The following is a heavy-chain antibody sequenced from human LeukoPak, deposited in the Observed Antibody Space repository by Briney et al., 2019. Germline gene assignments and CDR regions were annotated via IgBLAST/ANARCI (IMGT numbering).Heavy chain of an antibody. Sequence: GASVKVSCKASGYTFTGYYMHWVRQAPGQGLEWMGRINPNSGGTNYAQKFQGRVTMTRDTSISTAYMELSRLRSDDTAVYYCVRETAAPVNWFDPWGQGTLVTVSS. CDR2: INPNSGGT. CDR3: VRETAAPVNWFDP. D-gene: IGHD6-6*01. CDR1: GYTFTGYY. J-gene: IGHJ5*02. V-gene: IGHV1-2*06.